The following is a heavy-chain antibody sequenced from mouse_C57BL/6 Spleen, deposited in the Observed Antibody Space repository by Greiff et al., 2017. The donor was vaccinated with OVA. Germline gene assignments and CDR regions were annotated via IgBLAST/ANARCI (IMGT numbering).Heavy chain of an antibody. CDR2: IYPGDGDT. D-gene: IGHD2-1*01. V-gene: IGHV1-80*01. Sequence: VKLQESGAELVKPGASVKISCKASGYAFSSYWMNWVKQRPGKGLEWIGQIYPGDGDTNYNGKFKGKATLTADKSSSTAYMQLSSLTSEDSAVYFCARGGRGNYDAMDYWGQGTSVTVSS. J-gene: IGHJ4*01. CDR1: GYAFSSYW. CDR3: ARGGRGNYDAMDY.